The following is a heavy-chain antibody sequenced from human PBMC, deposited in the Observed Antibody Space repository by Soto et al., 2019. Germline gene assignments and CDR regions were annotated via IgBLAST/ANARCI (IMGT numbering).Heavy chain of an antibody. CDR1: GFTFSSYS. CDR2: ISSSSSYI. V-gene: IGHV3-21*01. CDR3: ARDGTYSSTYYQYYFDY. J-gene: IGHJ4*02. D-gene: IGHD6-13*01. Sequence: GGSLRLSCAASGFTFSSYSMNWVRQAPGKGLEWVSSISSSSSYIYYADSVKGRFTISRDNAKNSLYLQMNSLRAEDTAVYYCARDGTYSSTYYQYYFDYWGRGTVVTVSS.